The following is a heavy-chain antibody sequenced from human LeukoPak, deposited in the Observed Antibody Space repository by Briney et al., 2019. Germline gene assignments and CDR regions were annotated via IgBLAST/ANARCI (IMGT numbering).Heavy chain of an antibody. CDR1: GGSFSGYY. Sequence: SETLSLACAVYGGSFSGYYWSWIRQPPGKGLEWIGEINHSGSTNYNPSLKSRVTISVDTSKNQFSLKLSSVTAADTAVYYCARVRVVRGGFDYWGQGTLVTVSS. D-gene: IGHD3-10*01. V-gene: IGHV4-34*01. CDR3: ARVRVVRGGFDY. CDR2: INHSGST. J-gene: IGHJ4*02.